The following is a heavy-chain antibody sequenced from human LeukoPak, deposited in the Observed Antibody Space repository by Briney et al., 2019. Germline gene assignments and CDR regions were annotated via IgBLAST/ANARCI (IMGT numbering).Heavy chain of an antibody. Sequence: SETLSLTCTVSGGSISSGSYYWSWIRQPAGKGLEWIGRIYTSGSTNYNPSLKSRVTISVDTSKNQFSLKLSSVTAADTAVYYCARANYDFWSGYYSPLDYWGQGTLVTVSS. D-gene: IGHD3-3*01. J-gene: IGHJ4*02. CDR2: IYTSGST. CDR3: ARANYDFWSGYYSPLDY. V-gene: IGHV4-61*02. CDR1: GGSISSGSYY.